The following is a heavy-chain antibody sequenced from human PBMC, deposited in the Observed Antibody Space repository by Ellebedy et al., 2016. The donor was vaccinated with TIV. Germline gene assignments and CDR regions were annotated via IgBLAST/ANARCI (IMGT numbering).Heavy chain of an antibody. CDR3: ARDDY. CDR2: MYYSGNT. Sequence: MPSETLSLTCNVSSGPISSNNYFWVWTRQPPGQGLEWIGCMYYSGNTSYNPSLKSRVTISEDTSKNQCFLKLTSVTAADTAVYYCARDDYWGPGTLVTVSS. V-gene: IGHV4-39*07. J-gene: IGHJ4*02. CDR1: SGPISSNNYF.